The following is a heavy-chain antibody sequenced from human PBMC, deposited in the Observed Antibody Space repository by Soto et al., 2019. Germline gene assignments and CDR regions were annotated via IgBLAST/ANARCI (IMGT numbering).Heavy chain of an antibody. Sequence: QVQLVQSGAEVKKPGASVKVSCKASGDTFTDYYIHWVRQAHGQGLEWLGTVNPSGGHTTYAQHFLGRMTMTRDTSTSTLYMELTSLTSDDTAVYYCARGGHVVVVTAALDYWGQGTLVTVSS. D-gene: IGHD2-21*02. CDR1: GDTFTDYY. CDR2: VNPSGGHT. J-gene: IGHJ4*02. V-gene: IGHV1-46*01. CDR3: ARGGHVVVVTAALDY.